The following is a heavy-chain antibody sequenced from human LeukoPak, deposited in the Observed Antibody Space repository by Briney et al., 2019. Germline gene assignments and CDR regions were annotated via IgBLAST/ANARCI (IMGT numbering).Heavy chain of an antibody. V-gene: IGHV3-74*01. D-gene: IGHD1-1*01. CDR3: ARGNAHAFDI. CDR1: GFSFSGHW. J-gene: IGHJ3*02. Sequence: GGSLRLSCTASGFSFSGHWMHWVRQAPGKGLVWVSRINSDGSSTTSADSVKGRFTVSRDNAENTLFLQMNSLRADDTAVYFCARGNAHAFDIWGQGTMVTVSS. CDR2: INSDGSST.